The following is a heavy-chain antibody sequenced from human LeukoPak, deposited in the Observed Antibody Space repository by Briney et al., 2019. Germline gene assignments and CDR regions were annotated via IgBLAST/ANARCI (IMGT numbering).Heavy chain of an antibody. CDR3: ARESYNWNYLGYFDY. CDR1: GGSISSGDYY. J-gene: IGHJ4*02. Sequence: SETLSLTCTVSGGSISSGDYYWSWIRQPPGKGLEWIGYIYYSGSTYYNPSLKSRVTISVDTSKNQFSLKLSSVTAADTAVYYCARESYNWNYLGYFDYWGQGTLVTVSS. D-gene: IGHD1-7*01. V-gene: IGHV4-30-4*01. CDR2: IYYSGST.